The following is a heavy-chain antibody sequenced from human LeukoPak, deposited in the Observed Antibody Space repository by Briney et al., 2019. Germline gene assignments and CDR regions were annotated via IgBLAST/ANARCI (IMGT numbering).Heavy chain of an antibody. J-gene: IGHJ4*02. D-gene: IGHD6-19*01. CDR2: VYYSGST. CDR3: ASRVAVPGHYYFDY. V-gene: IGHV4-59*08. Sequence: ASQTLSLTCTVSGGSISTYYWSWIRQPPGQGLEWIGYVYYSGSTKYNPSLKSRVTISVDTSKNQFSLKLNSVTAADTAMYYCASRVAVPGHYYFDYWGQGTLVTVSS. CDR1: GGSISTYY.